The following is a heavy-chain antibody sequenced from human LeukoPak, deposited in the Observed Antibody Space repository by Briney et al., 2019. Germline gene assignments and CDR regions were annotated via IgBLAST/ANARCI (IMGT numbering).Heavy chain of an antibody. CDR3: AKGTYYYDSSGYYGGYYFDY. V-gene: IGHV3-23*01. Sequence: GGTLRLSCAVSGFTFSSYDMSWVRQAPGKGLEWVSAIIGSGGSTYYADSVKGRFTISRDNSKNTLYLQMNSLRAEDTAVYYCAKGTYYYDSSGYYGGYYFDYWGQGTLVTVSS. CDR1: GFTFSSYD. D-gene: IGHD3-22*01. CDR2: IIGSGGST. J-gene: IGHJ4*02.